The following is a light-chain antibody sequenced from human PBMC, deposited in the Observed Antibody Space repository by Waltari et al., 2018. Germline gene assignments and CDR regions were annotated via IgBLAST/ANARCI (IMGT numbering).Light chain of an antibody. CDR1: TNDVGAYDL. CDR2: AVT. J-gene: IGLJ2*01. Sequence: QSALTQAASVSGSLGQSITISCTGTTNDVGAYDLVSWYQQHPGKAPRLIIYAVTEPPSAVSDRFSGSRSGNTASLTNAGRQAEDEADYHCCSYAGGRTYVVFGGGTKLTVL. V-gene: IGLV2-23*02. CDR3: CSYAGGRTYVV.